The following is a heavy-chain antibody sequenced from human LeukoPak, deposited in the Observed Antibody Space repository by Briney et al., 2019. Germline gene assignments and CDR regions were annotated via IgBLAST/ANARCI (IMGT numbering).Heavy chain of an antibody. D-gene: IGHD2-2*01. J-gene: IGHJ4*02. CDR2: IYSSGST. CDR3: ARGYCTSTSCSENRNYFDS. CDR1: GGSITSAGYS. V-gene: IGHV4-61*02. Sequence: PSETLSLTCTVSGGSITSAGYSWGWIRQPAGKGLEWIGRIYSSGSTNSNPSLKSRVTISVDTSKNQFSLKLSSVTAADTAVYYCARGYCTSTSCSENRNYFDSWGQGTLVTVSS.